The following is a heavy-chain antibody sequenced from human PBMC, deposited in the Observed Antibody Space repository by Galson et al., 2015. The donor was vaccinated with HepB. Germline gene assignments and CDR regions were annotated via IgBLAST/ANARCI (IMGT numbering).Heavy chain of an antibody. CDR3: ARDRDSGGWYISSIQH. J-gene: IGHJ1*01. Sequence: SVKVSCKASGYTFTNYAISWVRQAPGQGLEWMGWISAYNGNTNYEQELQGRVTVTTDTSTSTAYMELRSLRSDDTAVYYCARDRDSGGWYISSIQHWGQGTLVTVSS. CDR2: ISAYNGNT. D-gene: IGHD6-19*01. V-gene: IGHV1-18*01. CDR1: GYTFTNYA.